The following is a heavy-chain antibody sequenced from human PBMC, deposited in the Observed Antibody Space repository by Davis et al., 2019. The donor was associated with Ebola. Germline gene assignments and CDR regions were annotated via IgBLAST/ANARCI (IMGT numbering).Heavy chain of an antibody. J-gene: IGHJ4*02. D-gene: IGHD6-19*01. CDR1: GLTFSSYG. CDR3: AKEEYSSGGGSDY. CDR2: ISYDGSNK. Sequence: GGSLRLSCAASGLTFSSYGMHWVRQAPGKGLEWVAVISYDGSNKYYADSVKGRFTISRDNSKNTLYLQMNSLRAEDTAVYYCAKEEYSSGGGSDYWGQGTLVTVSS. V-gene: IGHV3-30*18.